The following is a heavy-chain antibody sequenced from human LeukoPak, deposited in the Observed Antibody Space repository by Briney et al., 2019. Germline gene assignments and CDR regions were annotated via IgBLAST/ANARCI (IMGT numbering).Heavy chain of an antibody. CDR1: GFTFSSYA. V-gene: IGHV3-23*01. CDR3: AKDTVAAVAVPY. D-gene: IGHD6-19*01. J-gene: IGHJ4*02. CDR2: ISGRGGVT. Sequence: PTGGSLRLSCAASGFTFSSYAMSWVRQAPGKGLEWVSAISGRGGVTYYADSVKGRFTISRDNSKNTLYLQMNSLRAEDTAVYYCAKDTVAAVAVPYWGQGTLVTVSS.